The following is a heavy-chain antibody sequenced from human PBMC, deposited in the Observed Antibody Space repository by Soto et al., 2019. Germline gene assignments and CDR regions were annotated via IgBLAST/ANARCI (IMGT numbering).Heavy chain of an antibody. Sequence: GALRVTCAASGCTFSSYWMNWVRQTPGKGLVWVSRINSDGSSTYYADSVTGRFTISRDNAKNTLYLQMNSLRAEDTAVYYFARGGLYFDSWGQGTL. J-gene: IGHJ4*02. CDR3: ARGGLYFDS. V-gene: IGHV3-74*01. CDR1: GCTFSSYW. CDR2: INSDGSST.